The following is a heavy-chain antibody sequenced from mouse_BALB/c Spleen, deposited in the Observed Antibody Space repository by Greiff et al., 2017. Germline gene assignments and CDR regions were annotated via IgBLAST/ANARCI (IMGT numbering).Heavy chain of an antibody. D-gene: IGHD2-14*01. CDR3: ARSDYRYAMDY. CDR1: GFTFSSFG. V-gene: IGHV5-17*02. CDR2: ISSGSSTI. J-gene: IGHJ4*01. Sequence: EVKLMESGGGLVQPGGSRKLSCAASGFTFSSFGMHWVRQAPEMGLEWVAYISSGSSTIYYADTVKGRFTISRDNPKNTLFLQMTSLRSEDTAMYYCARSDYRYAMDYWGQGTSVTVSS.